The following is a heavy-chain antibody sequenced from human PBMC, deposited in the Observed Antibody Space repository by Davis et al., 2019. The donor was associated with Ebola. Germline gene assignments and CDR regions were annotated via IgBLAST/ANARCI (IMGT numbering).Heavy chain of an antibody. CDR2: INHSGST. CDR1: GGSFSGYY. CDR3: ARDCCGSYPTYNWFDP. J-gene: IGHJ5*02. V-gene: IGHV4-34*01. Sequence: PSETLSLTCAVYGGSFSGYYWSWIRQPPGKGLEWIGEINHSGSTDYNPSLKSRVTISVDKSKNQFSLKLSSVTAADTVVYYCARDCCGSYPTYNWFDPWGQGTLVTVSS. D-gene: IGHD1-26*01.